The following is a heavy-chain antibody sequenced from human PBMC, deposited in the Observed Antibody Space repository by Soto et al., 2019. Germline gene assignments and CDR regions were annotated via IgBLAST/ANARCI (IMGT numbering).Heavy chain of an antibody. V-gene: IGHV1-69*01. D-gene: IGHD3-22*01. CDR3: ANNYYDSSGYYDYGMDV. Sequence: QVQLVQSGAEVKKPGSSVKVSCKASGGTFSSYVISWVRQAPGQGLEWMGGIIPIFGTANYAQKFQGRVTITADESTSTAYMELSSLRSEDTAVYYCANNYYDSSGYYDYGMDVWGQGTTVTVSS. J-gene: IGHJ6*02. CDR1: GGTFSSYV. CDR2: IIPIFGTA.